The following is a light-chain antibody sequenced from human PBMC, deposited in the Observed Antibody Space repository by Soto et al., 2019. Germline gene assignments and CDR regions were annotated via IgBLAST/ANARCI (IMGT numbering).Light chain of an antibody. J-gene: IGLJ1*01. CDR2: NVT. V-gene: IGLV2-11*01. CDR1: SSDVGGYDY. Sequence: SVVTQPRSVSGSPGQSVTISCTGTSSDVGGYDYVSWYQQHPGKAPKLMIYNVTKRPSGVPDRFSGSRSGNTASLTISGLQAEDDADYYCCSYAGTYTFYVFGTG. CDR3: CSYAGTYTFYV.